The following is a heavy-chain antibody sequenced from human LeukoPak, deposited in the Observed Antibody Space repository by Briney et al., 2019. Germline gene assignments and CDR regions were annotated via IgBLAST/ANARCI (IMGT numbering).Heavy chain of an antibody. J-gene: IGHJ5*02. CDR2: VYYTGST. CDR1: GGSISSYY. D-gene: IGHD5-24*01. V-gene: IGHV4-59*01. CDR3: ARGGDAYKSPWCDP. Sequence: SETLSLTCTVSGGSISSYYWSWIRQSPGKGLEWIGYVYYTGSTNYNPSLKSRVTISLHTSKNQFSLNLSSVTAADTAVYYCARGGDAYKSPWCDPWGRGTLVTVSS.